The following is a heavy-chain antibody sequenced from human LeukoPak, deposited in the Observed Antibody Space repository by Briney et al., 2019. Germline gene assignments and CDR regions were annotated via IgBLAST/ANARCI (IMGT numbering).Heavy chain of an antibody. CDR2: IHHTGST. J-gene: IGHJ5*02. D-gene: IGHD5-18*01. CDR3: ANSGSNYEAVS. V-gene: IGHV4-38-2*02. CDR1: GSSIRTYTH. Sequence: SETLSLTCTVSGSSIRTYTHWGWVRQPPGKGLEWIGSIHHTGSTYYNPSLESRVTISIDTSKNQFSLKLSSVTAADTAFYFCANSGSNYEAVSWGQGTLVTVSS.